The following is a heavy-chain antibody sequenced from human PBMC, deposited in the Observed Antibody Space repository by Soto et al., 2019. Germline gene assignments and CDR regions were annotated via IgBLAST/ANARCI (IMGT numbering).Heavy chain of an antibody. CDR1: GFTFSSYG. V-gene: IGHV3-33*01. J-gene: IGHJ6*02. CDR3: ARDGSCSSTSCYVSIYYYYYGMDV. CDR2: IWYDGSNK. D-gene: IGHD2-2*01. Sequence: SLRVSCAASGFTFSSYGMHWVRQAPGKGLEWVAVIWYDGSNKYYADSVKGRFTISRDNSKNTLYLQMNSLRAEDTAVYYCARDGSCSSTSCYVSIYYYYYGMDVWGQGTTVTVSS.